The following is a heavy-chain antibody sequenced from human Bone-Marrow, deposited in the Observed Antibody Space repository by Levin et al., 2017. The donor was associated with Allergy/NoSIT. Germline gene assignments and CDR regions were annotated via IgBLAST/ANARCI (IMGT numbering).Heavy chain of an antibody. D-gene: IGHD3-10*01. CDR3: ARDADKITSYYYYGMDV. Sequence: GGSLRLSCADSGFTFSDYSMNWVRQAPGKGLEWISYISSASSPIYYADSVKGRFSVSRDNAKNTLYLQMNSLRDEDTAVYYCARDADKITSYYYYGMDVWGQGTTVTVSS. CDR1: GFTFSDYS. CDR2: ISSASSPI. V-gene: IGHV3-48*02. J-gene: IGHJ6*02.